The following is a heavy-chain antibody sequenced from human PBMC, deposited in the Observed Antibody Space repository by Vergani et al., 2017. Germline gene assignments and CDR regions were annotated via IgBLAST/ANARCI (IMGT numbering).Heavy chain of an antibody. V-gene: IGHV1-69*01. D-gene: IGHD4-11*01. CDR3: ARDHSYSNYDRYWFDP. CDR2: IIPIFGTA. CDR1: GDTFSSYA. J-gene: IGHJ5*02. Sequence: QVQLVQSGAEVKKPGSSVKVSCKASGDTFSSYAISWVRQAPGQGLEWMGGIIPIFGTANYAQKFQGRVTITADESTSTAYMELSSLRSEDTAVYYCARDHSYSNYDRYWFDPWGQGTLVTVSS.